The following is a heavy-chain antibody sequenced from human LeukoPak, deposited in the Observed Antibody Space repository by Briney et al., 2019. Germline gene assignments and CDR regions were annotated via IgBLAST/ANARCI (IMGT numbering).Heavy chain of an antibody. CDR3: ARDLAVAAYYYYYGMDV. CDR1: GFTFSSYA. CDR2: ISYDGSNK. V-gene: IGHV3-30*04. Sequence: GVLRLSCAASGFTFSSYAMHWVRQAPGKGLEWVAVISYDGSNKYYADSVKGRFTISRDNSKNTLYLQMNSLRAEDTAVYYCARDLAVAAYYYYYGMDVWGQGTTVTVSS. D-gene: IGHD6-19*01. J-gene: IGHJ6*02.